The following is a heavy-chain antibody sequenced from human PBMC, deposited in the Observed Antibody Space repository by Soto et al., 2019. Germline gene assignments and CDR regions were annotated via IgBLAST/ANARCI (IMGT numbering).Heavy chain of an antibody. J-gene: IGHJ6*02. CDR3: AKDRLATMSYYYYGMDV. V-gene: IGHV3-30*18. Sequence: GGSLRLSCAASGFTFSSYGMHWVRQAPGKGLEWVAVISYDGSNKYYADSAKGRFTISRDNSKNTLYLQMNSLRAEDTAVYYCAKDRLATMSYYYYGMDVWGQGTTVTVSS. CDR2: ISYDGSNK. CDR1: GFTFSSYG. D-gene: IGHD5-12*01.